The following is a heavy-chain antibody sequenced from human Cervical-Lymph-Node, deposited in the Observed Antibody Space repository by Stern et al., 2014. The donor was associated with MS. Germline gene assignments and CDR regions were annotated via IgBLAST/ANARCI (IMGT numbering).Heavy chain of an antibody. CDR2: IYWDDDK. J-gene: IGHJ3*02. CDR1: GFSFNSTGVG. CDR3: AHRHGWLRAFDI. D-gene: IGHD5-24*01. Sequence: QVTLRESGPTLVKPTQTLTLTCTFSGFSFNSTGVGVGWIRQPPGKALEWLAIIYWDDDKRYSPSLQSRLPITKDPSKDQVVLTMTNLDPVDTATYFCAHRHGWLRAFDIWGPGTTVTVSS. V-gene: IGHV2-5*02.